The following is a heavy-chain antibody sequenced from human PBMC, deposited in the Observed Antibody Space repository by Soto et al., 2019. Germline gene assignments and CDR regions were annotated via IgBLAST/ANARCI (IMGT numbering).Heavy chain of an antibody. CDR2: IYYSGST. J-gene: IGHJ4*02. CDR3: AREYYYDSSGTHFAY. D-gene: IGHD3-22*01. CDR1: GGSVSSGSYY. Sequence: SSETLSLTCTVSGGSVSSGSYYWSWIRQPPGKGLEWIGYIYYSGSTNYNPSLKSRVTISVDTSKNQFSLKLSSVTAADTAVYYCAREYYYDSSGTHFAYWGQGTLVTVSS. V-gene: IGHV4-61*01.